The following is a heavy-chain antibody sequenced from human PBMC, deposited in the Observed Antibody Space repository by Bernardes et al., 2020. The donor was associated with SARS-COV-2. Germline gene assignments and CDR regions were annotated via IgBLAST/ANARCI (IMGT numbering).Heavy chain of an antibody. Sequence: VWSLRLSCAASGFTFSSSGMSWVRQAPGKGLEWVSAISDDGGITKYADSVKGRFTISRDTSKNTLYLRMNSLRAEDTAVYYCARRAEKISGYVHRYFDYWGQGTLVTVSS. J-gene: IGHJ4*02. D-gene: IGHD3-22*01. CDR3: ARRAEKISGYVHRYFDY. V-gene: IGHV3-23*01. CDR2: ISDDGGIT. CDR1: GFTFSSSG.